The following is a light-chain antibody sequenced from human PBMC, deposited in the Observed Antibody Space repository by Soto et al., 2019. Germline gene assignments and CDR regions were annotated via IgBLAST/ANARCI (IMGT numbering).Light chain of an antibody. CDR3: SSYTNKNTLV. V-gene: IGLV2-14*01. Sequence: QSALTQPASVSGSPGQSVTMSCTGASSDVGGYNYVSWYQHFPGEAPRLLIYDVTNRPSGVSSHFSASKSGNTASLTISGLQPEDEADYYCSSYTNKNTLVFGGGTKVIVL. J-gene: IGLJ2*01. CDR1: SSDVGGYNY. CDR2: DVT.